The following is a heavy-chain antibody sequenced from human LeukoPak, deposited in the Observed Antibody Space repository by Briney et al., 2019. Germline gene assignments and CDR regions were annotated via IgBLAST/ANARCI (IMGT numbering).Heavy chain of an antibody. D-gene: IGHD3-10*01. CDR1: GFTFSNYV. CDR2: INHNGEMI. CDR3: AKLSHGESADY. V-gene: IGHV3-48*01. J-gene: IGHJ4*02. Sequence: GGSLRLSCAASGFTFSNYVMSWVRQAPGKGLEWVSYINHNGEMIFYPDFVKGRFTISRDNAKNSLYLQMNSLRAEDTAVYYCAKLSHGESADYWGQGTLVTVSS.